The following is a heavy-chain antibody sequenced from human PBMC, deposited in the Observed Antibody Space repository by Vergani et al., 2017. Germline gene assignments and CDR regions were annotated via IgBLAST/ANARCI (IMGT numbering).Heavy chain of an antibody. J-gene: IGHJ3*02. CDR3: TTDIGLYQTYCDFWSGYEDAFDI. D-gene: IGHD3-3*01. V-gene: IGHV3-15*01. Sequence: EVQLVESGGGLVKPGGSLRLSCAASGFTFSNAWMSWVRQAPGKGLEWVGRIKSKTDGGTTDYAAPVKGRFTISRDDSKNTLYLQMNSLKTEDTAVYYCTTDIGLYQTYCDFWSGYEDAFDIWGQGTMVTVSS. CDR2: IKSKTDGGTT. CDR1: GFTFSNAW.